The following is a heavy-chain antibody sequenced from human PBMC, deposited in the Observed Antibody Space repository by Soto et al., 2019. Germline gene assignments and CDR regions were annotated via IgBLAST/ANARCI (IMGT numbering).Heavy chain of an antibody. J-gene: IGHJ6*02. CDR2: IIPIFGTA. D-gene: IGHD6-13*01. CDR1: GGTFSSYA. CDR3: ARLSQLYSFHYYYYGMDV. V-gene: IGHV1-69*13. Sequence: ASVKVSCKASGGTFSSYAISWVRQAPGQGLEWMGGIIPIFGTANYAQKFQGRVTITADESTSTAYMELSSLRSEDTAVYYCARLSQLYSFHYYYYGMDVWGQGTTVTVSS.